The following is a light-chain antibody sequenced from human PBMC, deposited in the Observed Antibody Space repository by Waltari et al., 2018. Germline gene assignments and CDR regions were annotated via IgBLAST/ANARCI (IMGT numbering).Light chain of an antibody. CDR3: QQLNSYPPT. CDR1: QGISSY. Sequence: DIQLTQSPSFLSASVGDRVTITCRASQASQGISSYLAWYQQKPGKAPKLLIYAASTLQSGVPSRFSGSGSGTEFTLTISSPQPEDFATYYCQQLNSYPPTFGGGTKVEIK. J-gene: IGKJ4*01. CDR2: AAS. V-gene: IGKV1-9*01.